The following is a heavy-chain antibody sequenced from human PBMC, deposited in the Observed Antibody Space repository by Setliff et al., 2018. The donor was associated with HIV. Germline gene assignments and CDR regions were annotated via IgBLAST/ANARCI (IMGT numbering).Heavy chain of an antibody. CDR3: ARGHIVGTSRYFDY. J-gene: IGHJ4*01. CDR2: IYTGGTT. V-gene: IGHV4-4*07. Sequence: SETLSLTCTVSGDSIRDYYWTWIRQPAGKRLEWIGQIYTGGTTNYNPSLKSRVSISVDMSKNQFSLNLTSVTAADTAVYYCARGHIVGTSRYFDYWGRGTLVTVSS. D-gene: IGHD1-26*01. CDR1: GDSIRDYY.